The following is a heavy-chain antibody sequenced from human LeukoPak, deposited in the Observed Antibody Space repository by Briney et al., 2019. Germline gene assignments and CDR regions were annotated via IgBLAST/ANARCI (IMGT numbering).Heavy chain of an antibody. V-gene: IGHV3-48*03. CDR2: ISSSGSTI. J-gene: IGHJ6*02. CDR1: GFTFSSYE. Sequence: GGSLRLSCAASGFTFSSYEMNWVRQAPGKGLEWVSYISSSGSTIYYADSVKGRFTISRDNAKNSLYLQMNSLRAEDTAVYYCARDRGYSYGLMWGPYYGMDVWGQGTTVTVSS. CDR3: ARDRGYSYGLMWGPYYGMDV. D-gene: IGHD5-18*01.